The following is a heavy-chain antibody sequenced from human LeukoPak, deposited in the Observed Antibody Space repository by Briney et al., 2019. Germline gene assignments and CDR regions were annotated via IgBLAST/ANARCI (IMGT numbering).Heavy chain of an antibody. CDR3: ARDQGSLTRSWYTGY. V-gene: IGHV1-2*06. D-gene: IGHD6-13*01. Sequence: ASVKVSCKASGYTFTGYHIHWVRQAPGQGLEWMGRINPYSGDTNFAQKFQGRVTMTRDTSITTAYMGLSSLTPDDTAVYFCARDQGSLTRSWYTGYWGQGTQDTVSS. CDR1: GYTFTGYH. J-gene: IGHJ4*02. CDR2: INPYSGDT.